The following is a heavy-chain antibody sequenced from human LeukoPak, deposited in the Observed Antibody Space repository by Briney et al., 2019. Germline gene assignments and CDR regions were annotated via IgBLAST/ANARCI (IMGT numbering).Heavy chain of an antibody. J-gene: IGHJ6*02. Sequence: PSETLSLTCTVSGGSISSYYWSWIRQPPGKGLEWIGYIYYSGSTNYNPSLKSRVTISVDTSKNQFSLKLSSVTAADTAVYYCARTRTHRGYHYYYYGMDVWGQGTTVTVSS. D-gene: IGHD3-10*01. CDR2: IYYSGST. V-gene: IGHV4-59*08. CDR1: GGSISSYY. CDR3: ARTRTHRGYHYYYYGMDV.